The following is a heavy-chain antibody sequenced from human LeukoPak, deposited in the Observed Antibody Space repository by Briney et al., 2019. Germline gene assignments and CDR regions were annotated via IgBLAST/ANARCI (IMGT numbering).Heavy chain of an antibody. CDR1: GYTFTSYG. CDR3: ARDGTGGATAGFDS. D-gene: IGHD1-26*01. J-gene: IGHJ4*02. Sequence: ASVKVSCKASGYTFTSYGISWVRQAPGQGLEWMGWISAYNGDTTYAPKFQGRVSMTTDTSTNTAFMELRSLTSYDTAVYYCARDGTGGATAGFDSWGQGTLVTVSS. CDR2: ISAYNGDT. V-gene: IGHV1-18*01.